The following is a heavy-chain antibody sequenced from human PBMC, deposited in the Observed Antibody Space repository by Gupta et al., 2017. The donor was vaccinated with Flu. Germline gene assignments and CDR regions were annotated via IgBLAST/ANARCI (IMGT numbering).Heavy chain of an antibody. J-gene: IGHJ4*02. Sequence: EVQLVAAGGGLVTPGGSMRLSCEASGFTFSSYSMNWVRQAPVKGLEWVSSISSSSSYRYYADSVKGRFTISRDNAKNSLYLQMNSLRAEDTAVYYCARESYESSVYYYRGEYWGQGTLVTVAS. CDR3: ARESYESSVYYYRGEY. D-gene: IGHD3-22*01. CDR1: GFTFSSYS. CDR2: ISSSSSYR. V-gene: IGHV3-21*01.